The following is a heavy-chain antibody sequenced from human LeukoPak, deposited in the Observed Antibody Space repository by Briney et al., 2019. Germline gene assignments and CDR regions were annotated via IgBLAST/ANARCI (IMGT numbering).Heavy chain of an antibody. V-gene: IGHV3-23*01. J-gene: IGHJ4*02. Sequence: PGGSLRLSCAASGFTFSSYAMSWARQAPGEGLEWVSAISGSGGSTYYADSVKGRFTISRDNSKNTLYLQMNSLRAEDTAVYYCAKDEDLTSGWPFDYWGQGTLVTVSS. CDR3: AKDEDLTSGWPFDY. CDR2: ISGSGGST. D-gene: IGHD6-19*01. CDR1: GFTFSSYA.